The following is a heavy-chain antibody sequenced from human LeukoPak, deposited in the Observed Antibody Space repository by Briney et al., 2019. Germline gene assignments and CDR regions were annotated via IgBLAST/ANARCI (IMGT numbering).Heavy chain of an antibody. CDR1: GYTFTSYG. J-gene: IGHJ4*02. CDR3: AREGVLLWFGESSPGYYFDY. Sequence: VASVKVSCKASGYTFTSYGISWVRQAPGQGLEWMGWTSAYNGNTNYAQKLQGRVTMTTDTSTSTAYMELRSLRSDDTAVYYCAREGVLLWFGESSPGYYFDYWGQGTLVTVSS. CDR2: TSAYNGNT. V-gene: IGHV1-18*01. D-gene: IGHD3-10*01.